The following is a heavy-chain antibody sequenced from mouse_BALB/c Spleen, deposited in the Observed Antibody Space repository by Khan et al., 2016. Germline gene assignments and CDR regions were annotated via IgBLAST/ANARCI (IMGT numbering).Heavy chain of an antibody. D-gene: IGHD2-3*01. Sequence: EVKLEESGGGLVQPGGSMKLSCVASGFTFSNYWMNWVRQSPEKGLEWVAEIRLKSNNYATYYAESVKGRFTISRDDSKSSVYLQMNNLRAADTGIYYCSRDGYLDYWGQGTTLTVSS. CDR1: GFTFSNYW. V-gene: IGHV6-6*02. CDR2: IRLKSNNYAT. CDR3: SRDGYLDY. J-gene: IGHJ2*01.